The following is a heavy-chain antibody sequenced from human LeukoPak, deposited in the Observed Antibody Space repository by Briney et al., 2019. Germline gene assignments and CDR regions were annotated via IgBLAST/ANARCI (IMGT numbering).Heavy chain of an antibody. J-gene: IGHJ4*02. CDR1: GYTFTSYG. V-gene: IGHV1-2*02. CDR3: ARGYGSMYHYPSASDPPDDY. CDR2: LNPNSGGT. Sequence: ASVKVSCKASGYTFTSYGISWVRQAPGQGLEWMGWLNPNSGGTIYAQKFQGRVIMTRDTSISTAYMELNRLTSDDTAVYYCARGYGSMYHYPSASDPPDDYWGQGTLVTVSS. D-gene: IGHD2-2*01.